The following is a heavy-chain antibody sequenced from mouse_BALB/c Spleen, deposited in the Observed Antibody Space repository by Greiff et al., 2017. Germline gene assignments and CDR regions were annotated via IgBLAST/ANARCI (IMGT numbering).Heavy chain of an antibody. V-gene: IGHV5-6-5*01. J-gene: IGHJ2*01. D-gene: IGHD2-4*01. CDR3: AREKVYYDYDGSSFDY. CDR1: GFTFSSYA. Sequence: VQLKESGGGLVKPGGSLKLSCAASGFTFSSYAMSWVRQTPEKRLEWVASISSGGSTYYPDSVKGRFTISRDNARNILYLQMSSLRSEDTAMYYCAREKVYYDYDGSSFDYWGQGTTLTVSS. CDR2: ISSGGST.